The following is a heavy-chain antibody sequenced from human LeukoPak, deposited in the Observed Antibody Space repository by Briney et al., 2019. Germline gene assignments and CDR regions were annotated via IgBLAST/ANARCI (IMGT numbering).Heavy chain of an antibody. CDR1: GYTFTGYY. V-gene: IGHV1-2*02. CDR3: ARDPSPDMIALNWFGP. CDR2: INPNSGGT. Sequence: ASVKVSCKASGYTFTGYYMHWVRQAPGQGLEWMGWINPNSGGTNYAQKFQGRVTMTRDTSISTAYMELSRLRSDDTAVYYCARDPSPDMIALNWFGPWGQGTLVTVSS. J-gene: IGHJ5*02. D-gene: IGHD3-16*01.